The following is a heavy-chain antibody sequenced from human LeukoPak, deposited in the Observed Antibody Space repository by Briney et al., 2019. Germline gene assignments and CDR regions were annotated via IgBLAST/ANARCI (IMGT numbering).Heavy chain of an antibody. CDR1: GGSINNYY. V-gene: IGHV4-4*07. J-gene: IGHJ4*02. CDR2: IYTSGST. Sequence: PSENLSLTCTVSGGSINNYYWSWIRQPAGMGLEWIGRIYTSGSTNYNPSLKSRVTISVDTSKNQFSLKLSSVTAADTAVYYCAREVLVPASIDYWGQGTLVTVSS. CDR3: AREVLVPASIDY. D-gene: IGHD2-2*01.